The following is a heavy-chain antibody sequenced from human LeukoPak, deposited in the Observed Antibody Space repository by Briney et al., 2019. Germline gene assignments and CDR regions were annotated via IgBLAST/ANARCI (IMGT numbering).Heavy chain of an antibody. J-gene: IGHJ4*02. CDR3: AREEVKSFDN. V-gene: IGHV4-34*01. CDR2: INHSGST. Sequence: SETLSLTCAVYGGSFSGYYWGWIRQPPGKGLEWIGEINHSGSTNYNPSLKSRVTISVDTSKNQFSLKLSSVTAADTAVYYCAREEVKSFDNWGQGTLVTVSS. CDR1: GGSFSGYY.